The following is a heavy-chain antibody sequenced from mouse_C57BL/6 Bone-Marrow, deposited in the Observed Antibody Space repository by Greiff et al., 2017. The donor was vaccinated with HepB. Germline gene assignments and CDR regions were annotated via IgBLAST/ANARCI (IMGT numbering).Heavy chain of an antibody. V-gene: IGHV5-16*01. CDR3: ARDDYDGNGAMDY. D-gene: IGHD2-4*01. CDR1: GFTFSDYY. J-gene: IGHJ4*01. Sequence: EVKLVESEGGLVQPGSSMKLSCTASGFTFSDYYMAWVRQVPEKGLEWVANINYDGSSTYYLDSLKSRFIISRDNAKNILYLQMSSLKSEDTATYYCARDDYDGNGAMDYWGQGTSVTVSS. CDR2: INYDGSST.